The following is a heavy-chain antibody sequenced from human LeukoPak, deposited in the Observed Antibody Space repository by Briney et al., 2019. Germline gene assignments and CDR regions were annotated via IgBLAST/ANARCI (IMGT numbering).Heavy chain of an antibody. V-gene: IGHV4-39*07. CDR2: IYYSGST. Sequence: SETLSLTCTVSGGSISSSSYYWGWIRQPPGKGLEWIGSIYYSGSTYYNPSLKSRVTISVDTSKNQFSLKLSSVTAADTAVYYCARDRKVRGVYYYYGMDVWGQGTTVTVSS. CDR1: GGSISSSSYY. D-gene: IGHD3-10*01. J-gene: IGHJ6*02. CDR3: ARDRKVRGVYYYYGMDV.